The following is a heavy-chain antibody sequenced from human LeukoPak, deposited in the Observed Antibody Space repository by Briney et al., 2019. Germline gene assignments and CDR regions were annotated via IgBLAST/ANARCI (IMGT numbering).Heavy chain of an antibody. J-gene: IGHJ3*02. V-gene: IGHV4-59*01. Sequence: PSETLSLTCTVSGGSISSYYWSWIRQPPGKGLEWIGYIYYSGSTNYNPSLKSRVTISVDTSKNQFSLKLSSVTAADTAVYYCARDRRTWFGELSTVNDAFDIWGQGTMVTVSS. CDR3: ARDRRTWFGELSTVNDAFDI. CDR2: IYYSGST. CDR1: GGSISSYY. D-gene: IGHD3-10*01.